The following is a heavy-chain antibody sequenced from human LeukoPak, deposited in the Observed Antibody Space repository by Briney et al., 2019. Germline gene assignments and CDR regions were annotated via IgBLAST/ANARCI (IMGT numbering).Heavy chain of an antibody. CDR2: ISDSGGTT. CDR1: GFTFSSYA. CDR3: ARDIRGSGNYGWFDP. J-gene: IGHJ5*02. V-gene: IGHV3-23*01. Sequence: GGSLRLSCVASGFTFSSYAMSWVRQAPGKGLEWVASISDSGGTTYYLDSVRGRFTISSDNSKNTLYLQMNSLRAEDTAIYSCARDIRGSGNYGWFDPWGQGTLVTVSS. D-gene: IGHD3-10*01.